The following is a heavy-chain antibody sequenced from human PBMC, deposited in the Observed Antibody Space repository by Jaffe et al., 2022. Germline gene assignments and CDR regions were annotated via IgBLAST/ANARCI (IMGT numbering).Heavy chain of an antibody. CDR1: GFTFSSYE. CDR2: ISSSGSTI. V-gene: IGHV3-48*03. Sequence: EVQLVESGGGLVQPGGSLRLSCAASGFTFSSYEMNWVRQAPGKGLEWVSYISSSGSTIYYADSVKGRFTISRDNAKNSLYLQMNSLRAEDTAVYYCARVAAGYYYDSSGYYYDVFWGQGTLVTVSS. J-gene: IGHJ4*02. CDR3: ARVAAGYYYDSSGYYYDVF. D-gene: IGHD3-22*01.